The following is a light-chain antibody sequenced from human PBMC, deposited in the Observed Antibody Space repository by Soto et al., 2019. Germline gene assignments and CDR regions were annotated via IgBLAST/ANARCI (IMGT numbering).Light chain of an antibody. CDR3: QQYDSSPYT. CDR2: GAS. CDR1: QSVSSTY. V-gene: IGKV3-20*01. Sequence: EIVLTQSPGTLSLSPGERATLSCRASQSVSSTYFAWYQQKPGQAPRLLIYGASSRETGIPDTFSGSGSGTDFTLTISRLETEDVAVYYCQQYDSSPYTFGQGTKLEIK. J-gene: IGKJ2*01.